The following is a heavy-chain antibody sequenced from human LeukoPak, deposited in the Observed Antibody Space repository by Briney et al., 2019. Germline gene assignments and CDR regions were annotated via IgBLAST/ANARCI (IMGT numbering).Heavy chain of an antibody. Sequence: SETLSLTCTVSGASISSFYWSWIRQPPGKGLEWIGVMYYRGRFNYNPFLKSRVTMSIDRSMTQSTRKMTSATAPATAVYYCATVGTPNTEWYEKVCYFDLWGHGTLLTVSS. J-gene: IGHJ2*01. D-gene: IGHD2-8*01. V-gene: IGHV4-59*01. CDR2: MYYRGRF. CDR1: GASISSFY. CDR3: ATVGTPNTEWYEKVCYFDL.